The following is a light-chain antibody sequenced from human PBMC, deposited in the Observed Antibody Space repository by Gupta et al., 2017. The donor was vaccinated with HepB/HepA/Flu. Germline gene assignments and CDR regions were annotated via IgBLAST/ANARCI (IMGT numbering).Light chain of an antibody. CDR1: KLREKF. J-gene: IGLJ2*01. V-gene: IGLV3-1*01. Sequence: SYELTQPPSVSVSPGQTASITCSGDKLREKFACWYQQKSGQSPVLVIYKNNKRPSGIPERISGSNSGNTATLXIXGTQARXEDDYYCQAWDSSTVVFGGGTKLTVL. CDR3: QAWDSSTVV. CDR2: KNN.